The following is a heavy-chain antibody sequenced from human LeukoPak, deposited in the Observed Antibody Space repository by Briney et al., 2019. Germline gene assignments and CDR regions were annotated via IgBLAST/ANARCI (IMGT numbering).Heavy chain of an antibody. CDR1: GFTFSDHY. CDR3: ARVEYYYYYMDV. V-gene: IGHV3-72*01. Sequence: GGSLGLSCAASGFTFSDHYMDWVRQAPGKGLEWVGRTRNKANSYTTEYAASVKGRFTISRDDSKNSLYLQMNSLKTEDTAVYYCARVEYYYYYMDVWGKGTTVTVSS. J-gene: IGHJ6*03. D-gene: IGHD1-1*01. CDR2: TRNKANSYTT.